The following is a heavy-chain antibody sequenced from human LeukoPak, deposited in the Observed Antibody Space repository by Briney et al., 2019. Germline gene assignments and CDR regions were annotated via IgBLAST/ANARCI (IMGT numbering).Heavy chain of an antibody. Sequence: SETLSLTCTVSGGSPRSYYWSWIRQPPGKGLEWIGDIYYSGSTNYNPSLKSRVTISVDTSKNQFSLRLSSVTAADTAVYYSARLASGSYGPLTPFDYWGQGTLVTVSS. CDR3: ARLASGSYGPLTPFDY. D-gene: IGHD1-26*01. V-gene: IGHV4-59*08. CDR1: GGSPRSYY. CDR2: IYYSGST. J-gene: IGHJ4*02.